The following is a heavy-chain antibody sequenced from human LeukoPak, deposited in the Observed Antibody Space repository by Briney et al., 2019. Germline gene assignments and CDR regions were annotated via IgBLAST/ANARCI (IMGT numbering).Heavy chain of an antibody. D-gene: IGHD6-19*01. Sequence: PSETLSLTCSVSSYSINSNYYWGWIRQSPGKGLERIGSIYHTGSTYYNPSLNSRLTIFLDASNKQFSLGFSSVTAADTAVYYCARGSHPVTGTLGGYLDPWGQGTLVTVSS. CDR3: ARGSHPVTGTLGGYLDP. CDR2: IYHTGST. V-gene: IGHV4-38-2*02. J-gene: IGHJ5*02. CDR1: SYSINSNYY.